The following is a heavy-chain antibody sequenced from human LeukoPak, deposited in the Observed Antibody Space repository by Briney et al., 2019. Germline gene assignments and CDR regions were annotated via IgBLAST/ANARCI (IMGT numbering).Heavy chain of an antibody. CDR1: GGSFSGYY. V-gene: IGHV4-34*01. D-gene: IGHD5-24*01. J-gene: IGHJ4*02. CDR3: ARGRLRDGYNYWDYFDY. Sequence: SETLSLTCAVYGGSFSGYYWSWIRQPPGKGLEWIGEINHSGSTNYNPSRKSRVTISVDTSKNQFSLKLSSVTAADTAVYYCARGRLRDGYNYWDYFDYWGQGILVTVSS. CDR2: INHSGST.